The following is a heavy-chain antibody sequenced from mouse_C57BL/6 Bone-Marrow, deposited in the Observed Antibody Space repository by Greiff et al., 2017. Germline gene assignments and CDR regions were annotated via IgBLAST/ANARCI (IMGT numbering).Heavy chain of an antibody. CDR2: ISGGGGNT. CDR1: GFTFSSYT. V-gene: IGHV5-9*01. Sequence: EVKLVESGGGLVKPGGSLKLSCAASGFTFSSYTMSWVRQTPEKRLEWVATISGGGGNTYYPDRVKGRFTISRDNAKNTLYLQMSSLRSEDTALYYCARQGQLPFAYWGQGTLVTVSA. CDR3: ARQGQLPFAY. D-gene: IGHD6-1*01. J-gene: IGHJ3*01.